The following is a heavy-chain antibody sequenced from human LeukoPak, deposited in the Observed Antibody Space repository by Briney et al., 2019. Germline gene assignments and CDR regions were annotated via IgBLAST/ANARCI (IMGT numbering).Heavy chain of an antibody. J-gene: IGHJ6*02. Sequence: ASVKVSCKASGYTFTSYGIRWVRQAPGQGLEWMGWISAYNGNTNYAQKLQGRVTMTTDTSTSTAYMELRSLRSDDTAVYYCAREGGSGSYYAYYYYYYGMDVWGQGTTVTVSS. CDR2: ISAYNGNT. D-gene: IGHD3-10*01. V-gene: IGHV1-18*01. CDR1: GYTFTSYG. CDR3: AREGGSGSYYAYYYYYYGMDV.